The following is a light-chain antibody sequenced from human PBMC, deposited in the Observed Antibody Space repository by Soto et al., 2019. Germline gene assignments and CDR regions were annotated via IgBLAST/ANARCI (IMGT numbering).Light chain of an antibody. J-gene: IGKJ2*01. Sequence: DIVMTQSPDSLAVSLGERATINCKSSQSVLYSSNNKNYLAWYQQKAGQPPKLLIYWASTRESGVPDRFSGSGSGTDFTLTISSLQAEDVAVYYCQQSYSIPLPFGQGTKLEIK. CDR2: WAS. V-gene: IGKV4-1*01. CDR3: QQSYSIPLP. CDR1: QSVLYSSNNKNY.